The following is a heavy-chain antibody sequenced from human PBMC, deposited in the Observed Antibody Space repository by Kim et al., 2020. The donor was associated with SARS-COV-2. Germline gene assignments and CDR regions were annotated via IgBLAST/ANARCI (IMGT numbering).Heavy chain of an antibody. CDR2: IYSGGST. V-gene: IGHV3-53*01. CDR3: ARASYSNSDASSYFYYCR. CDR1: GFTVSSNY. Sequence: GGSLRLSCAASGFTVSSNYMSWVRQAPGKGLEWVALIYSGGSTYYADSVKGRFTISRDNSENTLYLQMTNLRAEDAAVYYCARASYSNSDASSYFYYCR. J-gene: IGHJ6*03. D-gene: IGHD6-13*01.